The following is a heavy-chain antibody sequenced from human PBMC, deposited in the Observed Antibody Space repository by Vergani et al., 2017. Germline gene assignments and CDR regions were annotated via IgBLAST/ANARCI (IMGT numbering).Heavy chain of an antibody. D-gene: IGHD5-24*01. CDR3: TTGSVEMATITPFAFDI. Sequence: EVQLLESGGGLVQPGGSLRLSCVASGITFSSHAMSWVRQAPGKGLGWVSAIGGSGGSTYYADSVKGRFTISRDNSKNTLYLQMNSLKTEDTAVYYCTTGSVEMATITPFAFDIWGQGTMVTVSS. V-gene: IGHV3-23*01. J-gene: IGHJ3*02. CDR1: GITFSSHA. CDR2: IGGSGGST.